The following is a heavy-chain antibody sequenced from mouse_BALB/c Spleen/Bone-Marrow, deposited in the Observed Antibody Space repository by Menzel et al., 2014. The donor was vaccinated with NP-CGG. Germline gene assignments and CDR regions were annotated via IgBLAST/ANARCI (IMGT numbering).Heavy chain of an antibody. J-gene: IGHJ3*01. D-gene: IGHD2-4*01. V-gene: IGHV5-9-2*01. CDR3: ARHAYYDQTEVSFVY. CDR1: GFTFNSYG. CDR2: ISGSGSYT. Sequence: EVKLMESGGGLVKSGGSLKLSCAASGFTFNSYGMSWVRQTPEKRLEWVATISGSGSYTFYPDSVKGRFTISRDNAKNNRYLQLSSLRSEDTALYYCARHAYYDQTEVSFVYWGQGTLVTVSA.